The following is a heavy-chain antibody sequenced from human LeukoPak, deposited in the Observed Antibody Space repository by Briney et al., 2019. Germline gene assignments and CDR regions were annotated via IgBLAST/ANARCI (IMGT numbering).Heavy chain of an antibody. CDR2: ISGSGGST. J-gene: IGHJ6*02. D-gene: IGHD3-3*01. V-gene: IGHV3-23*01. Sequence: GGSLRLSCAASGFTSSSYAMSWVRQAPGKGLEWVSAISGSGGSTYYADSVKGRFTISRDNSKNTLYLQMNSLRAEDTAVYYCAKDPAAITIFGVARDVWGQGTTVTVSS. CDR3: AKDPAAITIFGVARDV. CDR1: GFTSSSYA.